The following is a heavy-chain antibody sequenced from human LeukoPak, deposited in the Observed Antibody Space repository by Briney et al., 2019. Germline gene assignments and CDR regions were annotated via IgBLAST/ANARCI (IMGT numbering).Heavy chain of an antibody. CDR1: GFTFSSYS. Sequence: PGGSLRLSCAASGFTFSSYSMNWVRQAPGKGLEWVSYISSSSSTIYYADSVKGRFTISRDNAKNSLYLQMNSLRAEDTAVYYCAPEGYCSSTSCYAPPWGQGTLVTVSS. V-gene: IGHV3-48*01. D-gene: IGHD2-2*01. J-gene: IGHJ5*02. CDR2: ISSSSSTI. CDR3: APEGYCSSTSCYAPP.